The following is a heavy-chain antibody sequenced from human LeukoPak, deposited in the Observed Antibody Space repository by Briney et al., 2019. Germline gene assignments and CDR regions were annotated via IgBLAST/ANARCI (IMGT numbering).Heavy chain of an antibody. CDR1: GFTFSNYE. J-gene: IGHJ4*02. CDR2: ISSSGSTI. CDR3: NVGVPATMRDFDY. Sequence: GGSLRLSCAASGFTFSNYEMNWVRQAPGKGLEWVSYISSSGSTIYYADSVQGRFTISRDSAKNSLYLQMNTLRAEDMAVYYCNVGVPATMRDFDYWGQGALVTVSS. D-gene: IGHD2-2*01. V-gene: IGHV3-48*03.